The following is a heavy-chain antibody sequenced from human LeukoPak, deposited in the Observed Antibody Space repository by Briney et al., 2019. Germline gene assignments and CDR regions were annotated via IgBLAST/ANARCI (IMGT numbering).Heavy chain of an antibody. D-gene: IGHD1-1*01. V-gene: IGHV1-69*05. CDR1: GGTFSSYA. Sequence: SVKVSCKASGGTFSSYAISWVRQASGQGLEWMGGIIPIFGTANYAQKFQGRVTITTDESTSTAYMELSSLRSEDTAVYYCAREPLETHGPPVQLDTDYWGQGTLVTVSS. CDR2: IIPIFGTA. J-gene: IGHJ4*02. CDR3: AREPLETHGPPVQLDTDY.